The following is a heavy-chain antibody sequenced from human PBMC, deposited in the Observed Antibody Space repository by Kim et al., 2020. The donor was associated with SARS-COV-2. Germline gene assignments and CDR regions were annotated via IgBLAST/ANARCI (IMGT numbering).Heavy chain of an antibody. D-gene: IGHD3-10*01. CDR2: ISYDGSNK. J-gene: IGHJ4*02. V-gene: IGHV3-30*18. CDR1: GFTFSSYG. CDR3: AKVSTGLREVYYYSSGGCFDI. Sequence: GGSLRLSCAASGFTFSSYGMHWVRQAPGKGLEWVAVISYDGSNKYYADSVKGRFTISRDNSKNTLYLLMNSLRAEDTALYHCAKVSTGLREVYYYSSGGCFDIWGQGTLVTVAS.